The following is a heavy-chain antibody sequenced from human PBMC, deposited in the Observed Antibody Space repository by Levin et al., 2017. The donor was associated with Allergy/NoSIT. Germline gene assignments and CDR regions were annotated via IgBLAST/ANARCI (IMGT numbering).Heavy chain of an antibody. CDR3: AKGYYYETSGYPLYYYYGMDV. J-gene: IGHJ6*02. D-gene: IGHD3-22*01. Sequence: SCAASGFSFDEYGMHWVRQVPGKGLEWVSGITWNSGNIGYADSVKGRFTISRDNAKNSLYLQMNSLRAEDTALYYCAKGYYYETSGYPLYYYYGMDVWGQGTTVTVSS. CDR1: GFSFDEYG. CDR2: ITWNSGNI. V-gene: IGHV3-9*01.